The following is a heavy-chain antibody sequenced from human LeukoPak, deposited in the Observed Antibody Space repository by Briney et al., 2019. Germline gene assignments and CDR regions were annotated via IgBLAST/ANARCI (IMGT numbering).Heavy chain of an antibody. V-gene: IGHV3-7*01. J-gene: IGHJ4*02. D-gene: IGHD1-7*01. CDR3: ATNWNYRFDY. CDR2: IRQDGNEI. CDR1: GFTFSSYW. Sequence: GSLRLSCAASGFTFSSYWMSWVRQAPGKGLGWVANIRQDGNEIFYVDSVKGRFTISRDNAENSLYLQMNSLRAEDTAVYYCATNWNYRFDYWGQGTLVAVSS.